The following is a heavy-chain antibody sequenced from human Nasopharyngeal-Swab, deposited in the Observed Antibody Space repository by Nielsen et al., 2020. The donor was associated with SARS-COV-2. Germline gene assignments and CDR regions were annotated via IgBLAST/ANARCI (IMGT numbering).Heavy chain of an antibody. CDR1: GCTFTGYF. CDR3: ARAYGSGSSTDSYYFDY. D-gene: IGHD3-10*01. CDR2: INPNTGGT. V-gene: IGHV1-2*05. J-gene: IGHJ4*02. Sequence: ASVKVSCKASGCTFTGYFMHWVRQAPGQGLEWMGRINPNTGGTNYPQKFQGRVTMTRDTSISTVYMELNSLRSDDTVVYYCARAYGSGSSTDSYYFDYWGQGTLVTVSS.